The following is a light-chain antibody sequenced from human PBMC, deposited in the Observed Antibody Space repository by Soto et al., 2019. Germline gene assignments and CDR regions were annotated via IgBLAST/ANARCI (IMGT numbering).Light chain of an antibody. CDR3: QQYGSAPWT. V-gene: IGKV3-20*01. Sequence: EIVLTQSPGTLSLSPGERATLSCRASQSVTSNYLAWYQQKFGQAPRLIIYGASSRATGIPDRFSGSGSGTDFTLTISRLEPEDFAVYSCQQYGSAPWTFGQGTKVDIK. CDR1: QSVTSNY. CDR2: GAS. J-gene: IGKJ1*01.